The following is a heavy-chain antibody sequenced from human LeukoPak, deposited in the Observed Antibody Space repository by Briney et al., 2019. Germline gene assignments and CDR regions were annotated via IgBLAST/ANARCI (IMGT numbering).Heavy chain of an antibody. CDR2: IYYTGGT. V-gene: IGHV4-39*01. Sequence: PSETLSLTCTVSGGSISSSSHYWAWIRQPPGKGLEWIGSIYYTGGTFYSPSLKSRVTISVDTSSNQFSLKVSSVTAADTAVYYCARHMKSITIFGVAPKYFDYWGQGTLVTVSS. D-gene: IGHD3-3*01. J-gene: IGHJ4*02. CDR1: GGSISSSSHY. CDR3: ARHMKSITIFGVAPKYFDY.